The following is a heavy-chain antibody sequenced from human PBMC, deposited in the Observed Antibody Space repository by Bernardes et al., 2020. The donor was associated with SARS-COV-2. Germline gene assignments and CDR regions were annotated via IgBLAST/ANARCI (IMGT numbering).Heavy chain of an antibody. J-gene: IGHJ5*02. D-gene: IGHD6-19*01. Sequence: GGSLRLSCAASGFTFSDYYMSWIRQAPGKGLEWVSYISSSGSTIYYADSVKGRFTISRDNAKNSLYLQMNSLRAEDTAVYYCARETQQWLVNNLFDPWGQGTLVTVSS. CDR2: ISSSGSTI. CDR3: ARETQQWLVNNLFDP. CDR1: GFTFSDYY. V-gene: IGHV3-11*01.